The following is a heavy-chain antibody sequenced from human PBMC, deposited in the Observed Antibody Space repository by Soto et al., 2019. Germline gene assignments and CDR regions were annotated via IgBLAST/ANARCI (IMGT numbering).Heavy chain of an antibody. D-gene: IGHD4-17*01. V-gene: IGHV3-23*01. CDR2: ISGSGGST. CDR1: GFTFSSYA. J-gene: IGHJ4*02. Sequence: GGSLRLSCAASGFTFSSYAMSWVRQAPGKGLEWVSAISGSGGSTYYADSVKGRFTISRDNSKNTLYLQMNSLRAEDKAVYYCAKGEVYGGKAIADYFDYWGQGTLVTVSS. CDR3: AKGEVYGGKAIADYFDY.